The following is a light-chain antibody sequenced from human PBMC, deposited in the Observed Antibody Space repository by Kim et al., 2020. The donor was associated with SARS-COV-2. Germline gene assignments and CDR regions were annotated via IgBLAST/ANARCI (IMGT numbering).Light chain of an antibody. CDR2: DAS. V-gene: IGKV3-11*01. J-gene: IGKJ4*01. CDR3: QQRSIWPLT. CDR1: QSIGSF. Sequence: EIVLKQSPATLSLSPGERATLSCRASQSIGSFLAWFQQKPGQAPRLLIYDASNRATGVPARFSGSGSGTDFTLTISSLEPEDFAVYYCQQRSIWPLTFGGGTKVDIK.